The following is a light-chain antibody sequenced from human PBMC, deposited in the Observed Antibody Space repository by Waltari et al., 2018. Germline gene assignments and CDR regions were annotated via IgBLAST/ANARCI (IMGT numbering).Light chain of an antibody. CDR1: GSAIDDSDF. CDR2: DVT. CDR3: TSQTLDGVVL. V-gene: IGLV2-14*03. Sequence: QSALTQPASVSGSPGQSITISCTGIGSAIDDSDFVSWYQHHPGKAPRVIIYDVTIRPSGISGLFSASQSANTASLTISRLQPEDEGDYYCTSQTLDGVVLFGGGTQVTVL. J-gene: IGLJ3*02.